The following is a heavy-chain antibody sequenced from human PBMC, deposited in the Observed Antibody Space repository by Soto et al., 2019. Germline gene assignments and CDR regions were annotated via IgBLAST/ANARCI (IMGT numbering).Heavy chain of an antibody. CDR3: AKASGRVHYGMHV. D-gene: IGHD3-10*01. Sequence: EVQVLESGGGSVQPGGSLRLSCVASGFPFSMFAMNWVRQAPGKGLEWVSGIRGSGGGTYYADSVKGRFTISRDDSRNMLYLEMNTLRGEDTAVYYCAKASGRVHYGMHVWGQGTTVTVSS. V-gene: IGHV3-23*01. CDR2: IRGSGGGT. J-gene: IGHJ6*02. CDR1: GFPFSMFA.